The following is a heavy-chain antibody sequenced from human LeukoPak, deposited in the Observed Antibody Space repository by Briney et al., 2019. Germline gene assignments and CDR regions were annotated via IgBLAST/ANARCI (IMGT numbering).Heavy chain of an antibody. D-gene: IGHD6-13*01. CDR2: ISSSSSTI. CDR3: ARVRYVSSWSFDY. CDR1: GVTFRSYS. J-gene: IGHJ4*02. V-gene: IGHV3-48*01. Sequence: PGGSLRLSCAASGVTFRSYSMNWVRQAPGKGLEWVSHISSSSSTIYYADSVKGRFTISRDNAKNSLYLQMNSLRAEDTAVYYCARVRYVSSWSFDYWGQGTLVTVSS.